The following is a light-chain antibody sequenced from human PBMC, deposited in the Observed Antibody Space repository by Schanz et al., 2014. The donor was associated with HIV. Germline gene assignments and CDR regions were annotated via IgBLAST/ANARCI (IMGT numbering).Light chain of an antibody. V-gene: IGLV2-14*02. CDR2: DVS. Sequence: QSVLTQPASVSGSPGQSITISCTGTSSDVGSYNLVSWYQQYPGKAPKLMIYDVSYRPSGISNRFSGSKSGSTASLTISGLQAEDEADYYCTSYTSSTWVFGGGTKLTVL. J-gene: IGLJ3*02. CDR1: SSDVGSYNL. CDR3: TSYTSSTWV.